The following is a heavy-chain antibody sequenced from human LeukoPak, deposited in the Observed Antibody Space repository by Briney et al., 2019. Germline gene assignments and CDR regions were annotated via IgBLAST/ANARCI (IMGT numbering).Heavy chain of an antibody. CDR3: ARGYYYDSSGYYYAPRFDY. CDR2: IYYSGST. D-gene: IGHD3-22*01. CDR1: GGSISSSSYY. J-gene: IGHJ4*02. V-gene: IGHV4-39*01. Sequence: SETLSLTCTVSGGSISSSSYYWGWIRQPPGKGLEWIGSIYYSGSTYYNPSLKSRVTISVDTSKNQFSLKLSSVTAADTAVYYCARGYYYDSSGYYYAPRFDYWGQGTLVTVSS.